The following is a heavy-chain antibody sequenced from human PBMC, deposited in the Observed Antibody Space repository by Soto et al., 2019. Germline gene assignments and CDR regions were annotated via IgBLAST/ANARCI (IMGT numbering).Heavy chain of an antibody. CDR3: ARPVVTAISPKYNWFDP. Sequence: ETLSLTCTVSGGSISSSSYYWGWIRQPPGKGLEWIGSIYYSGSTCYNPSLKSRVTISVDTSKNQFSLKLSSVTAADTAVYYCARPVVTAISPKYNWFDPWGQGTLVTVSS. V-gene: IGHV4-39*01. CDR2: IYYSGST. D-gene: IGHD2-21*02. J-gene: IGHJ5*02. CDR1: GGSISSSSYY.